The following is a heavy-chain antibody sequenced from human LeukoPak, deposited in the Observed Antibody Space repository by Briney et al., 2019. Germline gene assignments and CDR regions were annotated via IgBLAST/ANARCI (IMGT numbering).Heavy chain of an antibody. J-gene: IGHJ4*02. V-gene: IGHV3-33*08. CDR3: ARGAPLGVGGAY. Sequence: GGSLRLSCAVSGFTFSSYAMSWVRQAPGKGLEWVAVIWYDGSNKYYADSVKGRFTISRDNSKNTLYLQMNSLRAEDTAVYYCARGAPLGVGGAYWGQGTLVTVSS. CDR1: GFTFSSYA. D-gene: IGHD3-16*01. CDR2: IWYDGSNK.